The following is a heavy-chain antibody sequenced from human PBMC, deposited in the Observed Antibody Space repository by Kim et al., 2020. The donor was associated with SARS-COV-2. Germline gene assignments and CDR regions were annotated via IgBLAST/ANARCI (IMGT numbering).Heavy chain of an antibody. CDR2: IYPGDSDT. CDR3: ARVEMATIDHDAFDI. CDR1: GYSFTSYW. J-gene: IGHJ3*02. Sequence: GESLKISCKGSGYSFTSYWIGWVRQMPGKGLEWMGIIYPGDSDTRYSPSFQGQVTISADKSISTAYLQWSSLKASDTAMYYCARVEMATIDHDAFDIWGQGTMVTVSS. D-gene: IGHD5-12*01. V-gene: IGHV5-51*01.